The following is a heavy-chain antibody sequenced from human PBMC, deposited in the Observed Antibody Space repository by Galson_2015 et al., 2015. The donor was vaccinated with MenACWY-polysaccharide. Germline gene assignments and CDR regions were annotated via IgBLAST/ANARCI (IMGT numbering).Heavy chain of an antibody. CDR2: LYTSGST. CDR3: ARVRGVRWPRYSRYV. D-gene: IGHD3-10*01. Sequence: SETLSLTCRVSGGSISNYYWTWIRQPAGKGLEWVGRLYTSGSTNSNPSLKSRLTMSADTSKNQFSLMLPSVTAADTAIYYCARVRGVRWPRYSRYVWGQGTTVTVSS. CDR1: GGSISNYY. V-gene: IGHV4-4*07. J-gene: IGHJ6*02.